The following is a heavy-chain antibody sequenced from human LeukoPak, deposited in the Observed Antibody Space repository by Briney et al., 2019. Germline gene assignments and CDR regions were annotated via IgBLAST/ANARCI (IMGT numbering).Heavy chain of an antibody. Sequence: QPGRSLGLSCAASGFTFSSYAMHWVRQAPGKGLEWVAVISYDGSNKYYADSVKGRFTISRDNSKDTLYLQMNSLRAEDTAVYYCARVLGQRYYDSSGYYYGFDYWGQGTLVTVSS. CDR2: ISYDGSNK. CDR1: GFTFSSYA. J-gene: IGHJ4*02. D-gene: IGHD3-22*01. V-gene: IGHV3-30*04. CDR3: ARVLGQRYYDSSGYYYGFDY.